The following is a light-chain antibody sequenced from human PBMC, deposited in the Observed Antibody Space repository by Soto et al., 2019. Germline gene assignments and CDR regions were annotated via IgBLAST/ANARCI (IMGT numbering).Light chain of an antibody. CDR3: CSFAGSSVYV. CDR2: DVN. V-gene: IGLV2-11*01. J-gene: IGLJ1*01. CDR1: SSDVGDYNY. Sequence: SALTQPRSVSGSPGQSVTISFTGTSSDVGDYNYVSWYQQHPGKAPKLLIYDVNRRPSGVTDRVSGSKSGNTASLTISGLQSEDENDYYCCSFAGSSVYVDGSGTKLTVL.